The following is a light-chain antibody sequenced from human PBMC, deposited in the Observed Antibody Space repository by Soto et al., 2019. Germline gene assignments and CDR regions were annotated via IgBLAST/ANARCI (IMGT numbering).Light chain of an antibody. J-gene: IGLJ3*02. Sequence: QSVLTQPPSVSEAPRQRVTISCSGSSSNIGNNVVNWYQQLPGKAPKLLVYYDDLLPSGVSDRFSGSKSGTSASLAISGLQSEDEADYYCSTQDDSLNVWVFGGGTKLTVL. CDR2: YDD. CDR1: SSNIGNNV. CDR3: STQDDSLNVWV. V-gene: IGLV1-36*01.